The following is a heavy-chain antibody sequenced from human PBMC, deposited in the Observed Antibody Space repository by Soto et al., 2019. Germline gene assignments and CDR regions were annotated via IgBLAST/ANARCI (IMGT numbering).Heavy chain of an antibody. CDR2: IYYSGST. J-gene: IGHJ6*02. CDR3: ARDKRYGDYYYYGMDV. Sequence: ASETLSLTCTVSGGSVSSGSYYWSWIRQPPGKGLEWIGYIYYSGSTNYNPSLKSRVTISVDTSKNQFSLKLSSVTAADTAVYYCARDKRYGDYYYYGMDVWGQGTTVTVSS. CDR1: GGSVSSGSYY. V-gene: IGHV4-61*01. D-gene: IGHD4-17*01.